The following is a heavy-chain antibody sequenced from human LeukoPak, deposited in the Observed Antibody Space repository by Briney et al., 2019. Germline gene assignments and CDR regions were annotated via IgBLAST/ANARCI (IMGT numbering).Heavy chain of an antibody. Sequence: PGGSLRLSCAASGFTFSSYGMHWVRQAPGKGLEWVAFIRYDGSNKYYADSVKGRFTISRNNSKNTLYLQIYSLRVEDTAVYYCARDETGRYYDSGSSFDYWGKGTLVTVSS. CDR1: GFTFSSYG. CDR3: ARDETGRYYDSGSSFDY. D-gene: IGHD3-10*01. J-gene: IGHJ4*02. CDR2: IRYDGSNK. V-gene: IGHV3-30*02.